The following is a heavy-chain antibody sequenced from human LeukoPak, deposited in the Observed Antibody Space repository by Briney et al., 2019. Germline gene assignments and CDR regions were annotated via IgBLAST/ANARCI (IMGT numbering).Heavy chain of an antibody. CDR3: ARTSMMPNYMDV. D-gene: IGHD2/OR15-2a*01. V-gene: IGHV1-8*03. J-gene: IGHJ6*03. CDR1: GYTFTSYD. CDR2: MNPNSGNT. Sequence: GASVKVSCKASGYTFTSYDINWVRQATGQGLEWMGWMNPNSGNTGYAQKFQGRVTITADESTSTAYMELSSLRSEDTAVYYCARTSMMPNYMDVWGKGTTVTISS.